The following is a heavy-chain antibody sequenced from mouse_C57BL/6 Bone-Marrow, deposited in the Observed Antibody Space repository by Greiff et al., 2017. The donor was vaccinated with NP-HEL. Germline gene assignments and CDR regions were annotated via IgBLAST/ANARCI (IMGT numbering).Heavy chain of an antibody. CDR3: ARDGSSPAWFAY. D-gene: IGHD1-1*01. CDR2: IDPSDSYT. V-gene: IGHV1-69*01. CDR1: GYTLTSYW. Sequence: VQLQQPGAELVMPGASVKLSCKASGYTLTSYWMHWVKQRPGQGLEWIGEIDPSDSYTNYNQKFKGKSTLTVDKSSSTAYMQLSSLTSEDSAVYYCARDGSSPAWFAYWGQGTLVTVSA. J-gene: IGHJ3*01.